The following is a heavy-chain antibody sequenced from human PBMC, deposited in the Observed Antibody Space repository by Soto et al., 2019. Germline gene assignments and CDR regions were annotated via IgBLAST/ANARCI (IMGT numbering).Heavy chain of an antibody. CDR1: GFTFSSYG. J-gene: IGHJ4*02. CDR2: IWYDGSNK. V-gene: IGHV3-33*01. D-gene: IGHD5-18*01. Sequence: SLRLSCAASGFTFSSYGMHWVRQAPGKGLEWVAVIWYDGSNKYYADSVKGRFTISRDNSKNTLYLQMNSLRAEDTAVYYCARDASHTAMLFAYWGQGSLVPGSS. CDR3: ARDASHTAMLFAY.